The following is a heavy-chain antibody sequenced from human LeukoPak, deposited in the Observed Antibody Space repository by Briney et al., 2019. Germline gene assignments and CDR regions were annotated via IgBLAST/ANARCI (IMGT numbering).Heavy chain of an antibody. J-gene: IGHJ3*02. CDR3: ARCSTMVREVICEDAFDI. Sequence: PGGSLRLSCAASGFTFDDYGMSWVRQAPGKGLEWVSGINWNGGSTGYADSVKGRFTISRDNAKNSLYLQMNSLRAEDTALYYCARCSTMVREVICEDAFDIWGQGTMVTVSS. V-gene: IGHV3-20*04. CDR2: INWNGGST. CDR1: GFTFDDYG. D-gene: IGHD3-10*01.